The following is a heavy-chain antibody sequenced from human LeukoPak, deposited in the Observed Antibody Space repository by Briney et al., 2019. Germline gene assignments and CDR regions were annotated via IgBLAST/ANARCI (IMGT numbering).Heavy chain of an antibody. J-gene: IGHJ5*02. CDR2: IYTSGST. CDR3: ARLAEYSSSSWFDP. CDR1: GGSISSYY. Sequence: SETLSLTCTVSGGSISSYYWSWIRQPPGKGLEWIGYIYTSGSTNYNPSLKSRVTISVDTSKNQFPLKLSSVTAADTAVYYCARLAEYSSSSWFDPWGQGTLVTVSS. V-gene: IGHV4-4*09. D-gene: IGHD6-6*01.